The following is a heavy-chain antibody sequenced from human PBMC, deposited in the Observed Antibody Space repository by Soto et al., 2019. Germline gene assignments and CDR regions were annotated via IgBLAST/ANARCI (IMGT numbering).Heavy chain of an antibody. D-gene: IGHD3-22*01. CDR2: IYYSGST. Sequence: PSETLSLTCTVSCGSISSGGYYWSWIRQHPGKGLEWIGYIYYSGSTYYNPSLKSRVTISVDTSKNQFSLKLSSVTAADTAVYYCARGGYPYYYDSSGSIGVGGMDVWGQGTTVTVSS. CDR3: ARGGYPYYYDSSGSIGVGGMDV. V-gene: IGHV4-31*03. J-gene: IGHJ6*02. CDR1: CGSISSGGYY.